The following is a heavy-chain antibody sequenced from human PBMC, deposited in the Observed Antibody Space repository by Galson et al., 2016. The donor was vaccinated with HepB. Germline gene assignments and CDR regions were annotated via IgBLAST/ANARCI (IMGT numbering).Heavy chain of an antibody. CDR2: TYYRYKWYN. Sequence: CAISGDSVSSNSAAWNRIRQSPSRGLEWLGRTYYRYKWYNDYAVSVKSRITINPDTSKNQFSLQLNSVTPEDTAVYYCAREDIAEGYNWFDPWGQGPLVTVSS. V-gene: IGHV6-1*01. J-gene: IGHJ5*02. CDR1: GDSVSSNSAA. D-gene: IGHD5-12*01. CDR3: AREDIAEGYNWFDP.